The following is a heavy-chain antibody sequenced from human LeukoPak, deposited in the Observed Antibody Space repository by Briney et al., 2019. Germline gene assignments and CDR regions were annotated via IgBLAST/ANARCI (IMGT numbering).Heavy chain of an antibody. CDR3: ARTYGDYVYILGY. V-gene: IGHV4-39*07. D-gene: IGHD4-17*01. CDR2: IYY. CDR1: GGSISSSSYY. Sequence: PSETLSLTCTVSGGSISSSSYYWGWIRQPPGKGLEWIGSIYYNPSLKSRVTISEDTSKNQFSLKLSSVTAADTAVYYCARTYGDYVYILGYWGQGTLVTVSS. J-gene: IGHJ4*02.